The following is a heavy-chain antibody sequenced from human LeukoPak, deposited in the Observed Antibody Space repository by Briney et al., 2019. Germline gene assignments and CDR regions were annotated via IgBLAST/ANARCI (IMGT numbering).Heavy chain of an antibody. CDR3: ARGRYPYYDSSGFDQLYNWFDP. D-gene: IGHD3-22*01. CDR1: GGTFSSYA. V-gene: IGHV1-69*05. Sequence: ASVKVSCKASGGTFSSYAISWVRQAPGQGLEWMGGIIPIFGTANYAQKFQGRVTITTDESTSTAYMELSSLRSEDTAVYYCARGRYPYYDSSGFDQLYNWFDPWGQGTLVTVSS. CDR2: IIPIFGTA. J-gene: IGHJ5*02.